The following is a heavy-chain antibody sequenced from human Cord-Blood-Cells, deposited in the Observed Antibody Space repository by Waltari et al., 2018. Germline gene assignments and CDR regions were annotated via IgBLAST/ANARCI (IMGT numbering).Heavy chain of an antibody. Sequence: EVQLVESGGGLVQPVGSLRLSCAASGFTFSSYWMGWVRQAPGKGLEWVAKIKQDGSEKNYVDSVKCRFTISRDNAKNSLYLQMNSLRAEDTAVYYCARDHGSYWGQGTLVTVSS. J-gene: IGHJ4*02. V-gene: IGHV3-7*01. CDR3: ARDHGSY. D-gene: IGHD1-26*01. CDR1: GFTFSSYW. CDR2: IKQDGSEK.